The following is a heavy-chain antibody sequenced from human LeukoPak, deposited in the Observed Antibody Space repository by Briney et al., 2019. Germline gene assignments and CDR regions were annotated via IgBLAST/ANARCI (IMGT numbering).Heavy chain of an antibody. CDR1: GYPFTSYG. J-gene: IGHJ5*02. CDR2: MNPNSGAT. Sequence: ASVKVSCKASGYPFTSYGINWVRQAAGQGLEWMGWMNPNSGATGYAQKFQGRVTMTRDTSIGAAYMELSSLIPDDTAVYYCARMDRLSAAPTTDWFDPWGQGTLVTVSS. V-gene: IGHV1-8*01. D-gene: IGHD4-11*01. CDR3: ARMDRLSAAPTTDWFDP.